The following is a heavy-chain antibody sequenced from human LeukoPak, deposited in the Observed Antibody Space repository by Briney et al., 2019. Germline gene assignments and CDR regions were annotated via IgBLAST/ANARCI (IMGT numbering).Heavy chain of an antibody. CDR3: ARDCSSTSCRKYIFDF. Sequence: SETLSLTCTVSGGSISSSSYYWGWIRQPPGKGLEWIGSIYYSGSTYYNPSLKSRVTISVDTSKNQFSLKLSSVTTADTAVYYCARDCSSTSCRKYIFDFWGQGTLVTVSS. J-gene: IGHJ4*02. CDR2: IYYSGST. V-gene: IGHV4-39*07. D-gene: IGHD2-2*01. CDR1: GGSISSSSYY.